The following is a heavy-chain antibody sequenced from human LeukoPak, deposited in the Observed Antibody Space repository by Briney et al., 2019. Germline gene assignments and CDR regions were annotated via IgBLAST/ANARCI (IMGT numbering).Heavy chain of an antibody. J-gene: IGHJ1*01. V-gene: IGHV3-30*18. CDR3: AKDRLRSIVGNLPGYFQH. CDR2: ISYDGSNK. Sequence: PGGSLRLSSAASGFTFSSYGMHWVRQAPGKGLEWVAVISYDGSNKYYADSVKGRFTISRDNSKNTLYLQMNSLRAEDTAVYYCAKDRLRSIVGNLPGYFQHWGQGTLVTVSS. CDR1: GFTFSSYG. D-gene: IGHD1-26*01.